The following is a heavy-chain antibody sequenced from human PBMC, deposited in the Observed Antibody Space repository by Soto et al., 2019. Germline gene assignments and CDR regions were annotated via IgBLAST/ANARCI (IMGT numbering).Heavy chain of an antibody. J-gene: IGHJ1*01. D-gene: IGHD6-13*01. Sequence: SVQVSCKASGGTFSSYAISWVRQAPGQGLEWMGGIIPIFGTANYAQKFQGRVTITADESTSTAYMELSSLRSEDTAVYYCARVLGSRWYQVGGDVWLGHWGPG. CDR1: GGTFSSYA. CDR2: IIPIFGTA. CDR3: ARVLGSRWYQVGGDVWLGH. V-gene: IGHV1-69*01.